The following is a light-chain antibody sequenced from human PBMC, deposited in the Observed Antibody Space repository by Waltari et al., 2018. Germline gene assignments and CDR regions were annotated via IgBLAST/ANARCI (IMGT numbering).Light chain of an antibody. CDR2: DVR. CDR3: SSYAGSNSIV. CDR1: TSYFDDSYY. J-gene: IGLJ3*02. V-gene: IGLV2-14*03. Sequence: QSALTQPASVSGSPGQSVTLPCTGTTSYFDDSYYVPWHQQHPGKAPNLVMYDVRKRPSGVSNRFSGSKSGNTASLTISGLQADDEANYYCSSYAGSNSIVFGGGTRLTVL.